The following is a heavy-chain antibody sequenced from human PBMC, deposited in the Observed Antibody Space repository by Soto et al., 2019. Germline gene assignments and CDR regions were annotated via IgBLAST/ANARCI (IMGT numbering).Heavy chain of an antibody. Sequence: QVQLQESGSGLVKPSQSLSLTCTVSGVSLNTADTWWSWIRQSPGKGLEFIGYYHSGGSTYYDASFRSRVIISADTSNSQFSLKLSSVTVPDTAVYFCVRIRQMESGNDYGLDVWGQGTKVTVSS. CDR1: GVSLNTADTW. V-gene: IGHV4-30-4*01. CDR2: YHSGGST. CDR3: VRIRQMESGNDYGLDV. D-gene: IGHD1-1*01. J-gene: IGHJ6*02.